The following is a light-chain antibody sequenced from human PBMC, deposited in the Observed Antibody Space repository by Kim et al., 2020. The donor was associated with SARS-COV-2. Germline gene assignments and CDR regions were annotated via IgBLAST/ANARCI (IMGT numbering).Light chain of an antibody. V-gene: IGLV2-8*01. Sequence: QSVVTQPPSASGSPGQSVTISCTGTSNDVGGYHYVSWYQQHPGKAPKLMIYEVSKRLSGVPDRFSGSKSGNTASLTVSGLQAEDEAEYYCSSYAGSKKYVFGTGTKVTVL. CDR3: SSYAGSKKYV. J-gene: IGLJ1*01. CDR2: EVS. CDR1: SNDVGGYHY.